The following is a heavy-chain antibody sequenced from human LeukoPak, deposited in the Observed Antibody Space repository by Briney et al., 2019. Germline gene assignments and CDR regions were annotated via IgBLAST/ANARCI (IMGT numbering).Heavy chain of an antibody. V-gene: IGHV1-8*01. CDR1: GYTFTSYD. CDR2: MNPNSGNT. Sequence: ASVKVSCKASGYTFTSYDVNWVRQATGQGLEWMGWMNPNSGNTGYAQKFQGRVTMTRNTSISTAYMELRSLRSDDTAVYYCAREMRCSSTSCYAFDIWGQGTMVTVSS. J-gene: IGHJ3*02. CDR3: AREMRCSSTSCYAFDI. D-gene: IGHD2-2*01.